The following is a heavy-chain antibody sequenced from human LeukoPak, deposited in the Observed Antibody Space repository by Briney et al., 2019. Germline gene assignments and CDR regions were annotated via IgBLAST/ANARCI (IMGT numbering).Heavy chain of an antibody. D-gene: IGHD1-26*01. Sequence: SETLSLTCTVSGGSISSYYWSWIRQPPGKGLEWIGYIYYSGSTNYNPSLKSRVTISVDTSKNQFSLKLSSVTAADTAAYYCARLYSGSYYYIDYWGQGTLVTVSS. J-gene: IGHJ4*02. V-gene: IGHV4-59*08. CDR2: IYYSGST. CDR3: ARLYSGSYYYIDY. CDR1: GGSISSYY.